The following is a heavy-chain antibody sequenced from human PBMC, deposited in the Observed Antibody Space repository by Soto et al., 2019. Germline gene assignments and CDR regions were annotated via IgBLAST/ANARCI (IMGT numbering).Heavy chain of an antibody. CDR3: ARGDSSSFTDPFDY. CDR1: GFTFSSYA. Sequence: QVQLVESGGGVVQPGRSLRLSCAASGFTFSSYAMHWVRQAPGKGLEWVAVISYDGSNKYYADSVKGRFTISRDNSKNTLYLQMKSLRAEDTAVYYCARGDSSSFTDPFDYWGQGTLVTVSS. D-gene: IGHD6-13*01. V-gene: IGHV3-30-3*01. J-gene: IGHJ4*02. CDR2: ISYDGSNK.